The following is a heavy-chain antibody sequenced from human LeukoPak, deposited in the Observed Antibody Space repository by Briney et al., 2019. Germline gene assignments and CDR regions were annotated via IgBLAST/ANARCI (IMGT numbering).Heavy chain of an antibody. CDR1: GFTFSSYA. V-gene: IGHV3-23*01. CDR2: FSGSGNNT. Sequence: PGGSLRLSCAASGFTFSSYAMSWVRQAPGKGLEWVSAFSGSGNNTHYADSAKGRFTISRDNSKNTLYLQMNSLRAEDTAVYYCAKTDGSSCCGGLDYWGQGTLVTVSS. J-gene: IGHJ4*02. CDR3: AKTDGSSCCGGLDY. D-gene: IGHD2-15*01.